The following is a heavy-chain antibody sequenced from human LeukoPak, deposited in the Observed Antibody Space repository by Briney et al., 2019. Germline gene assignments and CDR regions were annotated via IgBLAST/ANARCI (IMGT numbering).Heavy chain of an antibody. J-gene: IGHJ6*02. V-gene: IGHV1-58*01. Sequence: SVKVSFKASGFTFTSSAVQWVRQARGQRLEWIGWIVVGSGNTNYAQKFQERVTITRDMSTSTAYMELSSLRSEDTAVYYCAAPTVTTLYYGMDVWGQGTTVTVSS. CDR1: GFTFTSSA. D-gene: IGHD4-17*01. CDR3: AAPTVTTLYYGMDV. CDR2: IVVGSGNT.